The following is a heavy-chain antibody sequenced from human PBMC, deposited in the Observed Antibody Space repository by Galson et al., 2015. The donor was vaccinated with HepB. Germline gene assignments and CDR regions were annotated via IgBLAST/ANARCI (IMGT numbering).Heavy chain of an antibody. CDR3: ATGEWLVRAWYSFDY. V-gene: IGHV1-24*01. CDR2: FDPEDGET. CDR1: GYTLTELS. Sequence: SVKVSCKVSGYTLTELSMHWVRQAPGKGLEWMGGFDPEDGETIYAQKFQGRVTMTEDTSTDTAYMELSSLRSEDTAVYYCATGEWLVRAWYSFDYWGQGTLVTVSS. D-gene: IGHD6-19*01. J-gene: IGHJ4*02.